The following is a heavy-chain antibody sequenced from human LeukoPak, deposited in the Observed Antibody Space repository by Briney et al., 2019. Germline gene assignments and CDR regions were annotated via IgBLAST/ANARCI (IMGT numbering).Heavy chain of an antibody. CDR2: IWYDGSNK. CDR1: GFTFSSYG. CDR3: ARVNSDYYDSSGEIDY. V-gene: IGHV3-33*01. D-gene: IGHD3-22*01. J-gene: IGHJ4*02. Sequence: GGSLRLSCAASGFTFSSYGMHRVRQAPGKGLEWVAVIWYDGSNKYYADSVKGRFTISRDNSKKTLYLQMNSLRAEDTAVYYCARVNSDYYDSSGEIDYWGQGTLVTVSS.